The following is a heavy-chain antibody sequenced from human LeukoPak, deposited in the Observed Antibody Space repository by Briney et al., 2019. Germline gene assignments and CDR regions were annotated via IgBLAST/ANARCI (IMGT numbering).Heavy chain of an antibody. CDR2: ISAQNGNT. CDR3: ARESNGGYGFDY. J-gene: IGHJ4*02. CDR1: GYMLTSHG. V-gene: IGHV1-18*01. Sequence: GASVKVSCKSSGYMLTSHGIHWLRQAPGQGLEWMGWISAQNGNTNYVQQFLGRVTMTRDTSASTAYMELRSLKSDDTAVYYCARESNGGYGFDYWGQGTLVTVAS. D-gene: IGHD5-12*01.